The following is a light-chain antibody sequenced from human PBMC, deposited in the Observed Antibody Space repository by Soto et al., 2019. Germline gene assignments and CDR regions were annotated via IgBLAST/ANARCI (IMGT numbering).Light chain of an antibody. CDR2: KAS. CDR1: QNISPW. J-gene: IGKJ1*01. V-gene: IGKV1-5*03. Sequence: DIQLTQSPSTLSASVGETVTITCRASQNISPWLAWYQQKPGKAPKLLIYKASTLQSEVPSRFRGSGFGTEFTLTISNLRPDDFATYYCQHYNTDSRAFGQGTKVEIK. CDR3: QHYNTDSRA.